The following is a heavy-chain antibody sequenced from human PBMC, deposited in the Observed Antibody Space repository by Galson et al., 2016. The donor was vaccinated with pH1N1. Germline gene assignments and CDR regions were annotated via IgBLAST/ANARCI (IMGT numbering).Heavy chain of an antibody. CDR3: ARGGGDLDS. CDR1: GDSITRNY. J-gene: IGHJ4*02. V-gene: IGHV4-59*01. D-gene: IGHD2-21*02. Sequence: TLSLTCTVSGDSITRNYWRWIRQPPGKGLEWIGYIYYSGTTSYNPSLKSRITISVDSSQGQFSLKLTSVTAADTAVYYCARGGGDLDSWGQGTLVTVSS. CDR2: IYYSGTT.